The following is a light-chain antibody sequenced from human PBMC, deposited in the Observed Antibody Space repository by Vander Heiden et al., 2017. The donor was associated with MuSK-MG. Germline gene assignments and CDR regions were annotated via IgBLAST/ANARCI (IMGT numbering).Light chain of an antibody. V-gene: IGKV2-28*01. CDR1: QSLLHSNGYNY. CDR3: RQGLQTPWT. CDR2: LGS. Sequence: DIVMPQPPLSLPVTPGEPASISCRSSQSLLHSNGYNYLDWYLQKPGQSPQLLIYLGSNRASGVPDRFSGSGSGTDFTLKISRVEAEDVGVYHCRQGLQTPWTFGQGTKVEIK. J-gene: IGKJ1*01.